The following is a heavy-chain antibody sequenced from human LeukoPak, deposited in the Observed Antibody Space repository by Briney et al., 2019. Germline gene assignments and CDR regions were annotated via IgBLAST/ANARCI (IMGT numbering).Heavy chain of an antibody. J-gene: IGHJ4*02. CDR3: ARSWNDYDYFDY. Sequence: ASVKVSCKASGYTFTSYYMHWVRQAPGQGLEWMGIINPSGGSTTYAQKFQGRVTMTRDTSTSTVYMELSSLRSEDTAVYYCARSWNDYDYFDYWGQGTLVTASS. D-gene: IGHD1-1*01. CDR1: GYTFTSYY. V-gene: IGHV1-46*01. CDR2: INPSGGST.